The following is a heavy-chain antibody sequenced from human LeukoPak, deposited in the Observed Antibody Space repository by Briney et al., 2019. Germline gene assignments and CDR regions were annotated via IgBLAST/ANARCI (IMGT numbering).Heavy chain of an antibody. J-gene: IGHJ4*02. CDR2: ISTSDSTI. D-gene: IGHD2-15*01. CDR1: GFTFSSYE. CDR3: AKTVVVAAPDY. Sequence: PGGSLRLSCAASGFTFSSYEMNWVRQAPGKGLEWISYISTSDSTIYNADSVKGRFTISRDNSKNTLYLQMNSLRAEDTAVYYCAKTVVVAAPDYWGQGTLVTVSS. V-gene: IGHV3-48*03.